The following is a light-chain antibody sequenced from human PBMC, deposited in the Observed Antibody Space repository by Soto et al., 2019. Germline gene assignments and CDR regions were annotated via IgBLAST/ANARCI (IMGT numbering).Light chain of an antibody. CDR3: QQYDKWPYT. J-gene: IGKJ2*01. CDR1: QIIGTN. V-gene: IGKV3-15*01. Sequence: ENVLTQSPATLSVSPGERATLSCRTSQIIGTNLAWYQQKPGQAPRLLIYGAFIRAPGFPVRFRGTGSGSEFTLTISSQQSEDGALYYCQQYDKWPYTFGQGTNLEIK. CDR2: GAF.